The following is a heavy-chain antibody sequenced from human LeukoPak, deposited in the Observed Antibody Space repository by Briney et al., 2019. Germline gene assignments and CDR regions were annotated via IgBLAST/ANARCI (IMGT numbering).Heavy chain of an antibody. CDR2: ITSDASST. J-gene: IGHJ4*02. D-gene: IGHD5-12*01. CDR3: ARVQSYDHALDY. V-gene: IGHV3-74*01. CDR1: GFTFSNYW. Sequence: PGGSLRLSCAASGFTFSNYWMHWVRQAPGKGLVWVSRITSDASSTTYADSVKGRLTISRDNAKNTLYLQMNSLRVEDTAVYYCARVQSYDHALDYWGQGTLVTVSS.